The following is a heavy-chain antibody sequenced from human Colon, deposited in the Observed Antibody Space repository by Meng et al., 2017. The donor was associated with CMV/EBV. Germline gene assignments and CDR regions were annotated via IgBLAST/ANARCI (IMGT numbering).Heavy chain of an antibody. J-gene: IGHJ6*02. V-gene: IGHV3-30*04. CDR2: ISYDGRNK. D-gene: IGHD3-10*01. Sequence: GESLKISCPASGFIFSSYAMHWVRQAPGTGLEWVAAISYDGRNKYHAASVKGRFTISRDNSKNTLYLQMDSLRVEDTAIYYCASPWFGAQYYSFSMAVWGQGTTVTVSS. CDR1: GFIFSSYA. CDR3: ASPWFGAQYYSFSMAV.